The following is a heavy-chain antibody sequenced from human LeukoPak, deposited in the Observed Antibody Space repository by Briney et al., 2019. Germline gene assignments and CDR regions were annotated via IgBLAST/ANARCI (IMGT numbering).Heavy chain of an antibody. CDR3: ARGGTRHYDILTGCYLITHYFDY. J-gene: IGHJ4*02. CDR2: ISSSGSTI. V-gene: IGHV3-48*03. Sequence: PGGSLRLSCAASGFTFSSYEMNWVRQAPGKGLEWVSYISSSGSTIYYADSVKGRFTISRDNAKNSLYLQMNSLRAEDTAVYYCARGGTRHYDILTGCYLITHYFDYWGQGTLVTVSS. D-gene: IGHD3-9*01. CDR1: GFTFSSYE.